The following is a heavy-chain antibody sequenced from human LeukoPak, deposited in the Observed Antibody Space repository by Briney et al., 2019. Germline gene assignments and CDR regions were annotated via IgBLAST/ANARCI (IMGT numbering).Heavy chain of an antibody. CDR2: FDPEDGET. CDR1: GYTLTELS. D-gene: IGHD3-16*01. Sequence: ASVKVSCKVSGYTLTELSMHWVRQAPGKGLEWMGGFDPEDGETIYAQKFQGRVTMTEDTSTDTAYMELSSVTAADTAVYYCAGDERRGSYGHWFDPWGQGTLVTVSS. V-gene: IGHV1-24*01. J-gene: IGHJ5*02. CDR3: AGDERRGSYGHWFDP.